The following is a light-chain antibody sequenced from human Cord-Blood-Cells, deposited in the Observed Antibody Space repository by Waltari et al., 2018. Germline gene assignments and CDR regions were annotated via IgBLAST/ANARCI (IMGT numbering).Light chain of an antibody. CDR3: AAWDDSLNGPV. CDR2: SNN. CDR1: SSHIGSNT. J-gene: IGLJ3*02. V-gene: IGLV1-44*01. Sequence: QSVLTPPPSASGTPGQRVTIPRSGSSSHIGSNTVNWYQQLPGTAPKLLIYSNNQRPSGVPDRFSGSKSGTSASLAISGLQSEDEADYYCAAWDDSLNGPVFGGGTKLTVL.